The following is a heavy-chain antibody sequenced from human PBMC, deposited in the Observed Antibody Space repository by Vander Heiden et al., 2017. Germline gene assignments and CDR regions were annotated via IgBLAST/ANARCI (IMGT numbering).Heavy chain of an antibody. V-gene: IGHV3-9*03. CDR3: AKGYCGTTLCHLHS. CDR2: ISWNTGSI. J-gene: IGHJ4*02. CDR1: GFKFDAYA. Sequence: EVQLVESVGGLVQPGRSLRLSCSASGFKFDAYAMHWVRQAPGKGLEWVSSISWNTGSIGYADSVKGRFTISRDNAKNALFLQMNTVRGDDMALYYCAKGYCGTTLCHLHSWGQGTLVTVSS. D-gene: IGHD2-2*01.